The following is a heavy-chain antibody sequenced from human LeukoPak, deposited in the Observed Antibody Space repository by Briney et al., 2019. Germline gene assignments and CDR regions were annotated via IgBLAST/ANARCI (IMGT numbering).Heavy chain of an antibody. J-gene: IGHJ6*02. CDR2: IHTSGST. D-gene: IGHD5-18*01. Sequence: SETLSLTCTVSGGSISSYYWSWIRQPAGKGLEWIGRIHTSGSTNYNPSLKSRVTMSVDTSKNQFSLKLSSVTAADTAVYYCAREYSYGYYYYGMDVWGQGTTVTVSS. CDR1: GGSISSYY. V-gene: IGHV4-4*07. CDR3: AREYSYGYYYYGMDV.